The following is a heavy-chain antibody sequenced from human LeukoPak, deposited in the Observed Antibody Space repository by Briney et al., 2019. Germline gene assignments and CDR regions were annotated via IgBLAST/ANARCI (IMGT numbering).Heavy chain of an antibody. V-gene: IGHV3-7*01. CDR1: GFTFSNYW. J-gene: IGHJ4*02. D-gene: IGHD4-17*01. CDR2: IKPDGSEK. Sequence: PGRSLRLSCAASGFTFSNYWMTWFRQTPGKGLEWVGNIKPDGSEKYYVDSVKGRFTISRDNAKNSLFLQMSSLRVEDTAIYYCARGYGDYVLFDYWGQGTLVTVSS. CDR3: ARGYGDYVLFDY.